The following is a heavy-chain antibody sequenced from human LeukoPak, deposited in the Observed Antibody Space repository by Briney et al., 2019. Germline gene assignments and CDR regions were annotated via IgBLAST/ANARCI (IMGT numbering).Heavy chain of an antibody. D-gene: IGHD5-12*01. J-gene: IGHJ4*02. CDR3: ARGDTVATGLYDC. CDR1: GGSISSYY. V-gene: IGHV4-4*07. Sequence: SETLSLTCTVSGGSISSYYWSWIRQPAGKGLEWIGRIYTTGGTNYNPSLKSRVTISIDKSKNQFSLKLSSVTAADTAVYYCARGDTVATGLYDCWGQGTLVTVSS. CDR2: IYTTGGT.